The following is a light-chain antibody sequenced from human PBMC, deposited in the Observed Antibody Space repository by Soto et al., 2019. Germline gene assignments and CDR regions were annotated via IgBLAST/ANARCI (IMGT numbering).Light chain of an antibody. V-gene: IGKV3-15*01. Sequence: EIVMMQSPATLSVSPGERATLSCRASQGVSSNLAWYQQKPGQAPRLLIYGASTRATGIPARFSGSGSGTEFTLTISSLQSEDFAVYYCQQYNNWPPWTFGQGTKV. CDR2: GAS. CDR3: QQYNNWPPWT. CDR1: QGVSSN. J-gene: IGKJ1*01.